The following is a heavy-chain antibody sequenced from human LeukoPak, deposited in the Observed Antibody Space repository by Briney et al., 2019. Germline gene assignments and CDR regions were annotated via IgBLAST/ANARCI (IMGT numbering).Heavy chain of an antibody. CDR2: IYYSGST. D-gene: IGHD3-9*01. CDR3: ARRTGTYDILTGYSYYFDY. Sequence: SETLSLTCTVSGGSISSYYWSWIRQPPGKGLEWIGYIYYSGSTNYNPSLKSRVTISVDTSKNQFSLKLSSVTAADTAVYYCARRTGTYDILTGYSYYFDYWGQGTLVTVSS. CDR1: GGSISSYY. V-gene: IGHV4-59*01. J-gene: IGHJ4*02.